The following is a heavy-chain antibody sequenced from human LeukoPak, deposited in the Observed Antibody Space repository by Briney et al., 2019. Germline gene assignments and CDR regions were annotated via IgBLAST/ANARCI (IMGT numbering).Heavy chain of an antibody. Sequence: SVKVSCKASGGTFSSYAISWVRQAPGQGFEWMGRIIPILGIANYAQKFQGRVTITADKSTSTAYMELSSLRSEDTAVYYCARVQRDAFDIWGQGTMVTVSS. V-gene: IGHV1-69*04. CDR3: ARVQRDAFDI. J-gene: IGHJ3*02. CDR1: GGTFSSYA. CDR2: IIPILGIA.